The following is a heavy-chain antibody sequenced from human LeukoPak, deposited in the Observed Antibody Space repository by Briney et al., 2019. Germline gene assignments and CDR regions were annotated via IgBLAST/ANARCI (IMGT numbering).Heavy chain of an antibody. J-gene: IGHJ5*02. Sequence: ASVKVSCKASGYTFTSYYMHWVRQAPGQGLEWMGIINPSGGSTSYAQKFQGRVTMTRDMPTSTVYMELSSLRSEDTAVYYCARDVGKYSSSSGSWFDPWGQGTLVTVSS. D-gene: IGHD6-6*01. V-gene: IGHV1-46*01. CDR2: INPSGGST. CDR1: GYTFTSYY. CDR3: ARDVGKYSSSSGSWFDP.